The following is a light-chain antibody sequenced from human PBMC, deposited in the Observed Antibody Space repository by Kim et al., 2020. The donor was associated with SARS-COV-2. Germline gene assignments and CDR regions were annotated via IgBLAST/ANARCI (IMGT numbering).Light chain of an antibody. J-gene: IGKJ1*01. V-gene: IGKV3-20*01. CDR2: GAS. CDR1: QSVSSSY. CDR3: QQYGSSSVT. Sequence: APGARATLSCKDSQSVSSSYLSWYQQTPGQAPRLLIYGASSRATGIPDRFSGSGSGTDFTLTISRLEPEYFAVYYCQQYGSSSVTFGQGTKVDIK.